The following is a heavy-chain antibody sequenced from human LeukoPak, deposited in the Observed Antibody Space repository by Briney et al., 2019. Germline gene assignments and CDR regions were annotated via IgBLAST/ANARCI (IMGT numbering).Heavy chain of an antibody. CDR2: IIPIFGTA. V-gene: IGHV1-69*13. D-gene: IGHD6-19*01. Sequence: ASVKVSCKASGGTFSSYAISWVRLAPGQGLEWMGGIIPIFGTANYAQKFQGRVTITADESTSTAYMELSSLRSEDTAVYYCARGAIAVAGTGFFDYWGQGTLVTVSS. CDR3: ARGAIAVAGTGFFDY. CDR1: GGTFSSYA. J-gene: IGHJ4*02.